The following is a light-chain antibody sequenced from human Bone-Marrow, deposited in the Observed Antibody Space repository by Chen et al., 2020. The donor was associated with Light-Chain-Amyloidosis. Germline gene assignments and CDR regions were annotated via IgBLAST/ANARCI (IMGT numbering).Light chain of an antibody. V-gene: IGLV2-14*01. J-gene: IGLJ3*02. Sequence: QSALTQPASVAGSPGQSITLSCTGTSSDVGGYNYVSWYPQHPGKAAKLMIYEVSNRPSWVSTLFSGSKSGNTASLTISGLQAEDEADYYCSSYTSSSGWVFGGGTKLTVL. CDR1: SSDVGGYNY. CDR3: SSYTSSSGWV. CDR2: EVS.